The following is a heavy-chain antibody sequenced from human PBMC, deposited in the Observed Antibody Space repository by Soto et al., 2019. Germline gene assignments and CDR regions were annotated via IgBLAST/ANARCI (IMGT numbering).Heavy chain of an antibody. CDR3: VKDRKQQLIPAEYFQH. CDR1: GFTFSSYA. D-gene: IGHD6-13*01. Sequence: GSLRLSCSASGFTFSSYAMHWVRQAPGKGLEYVSAISSNGGSTYYADSVKGRFTISRDNSKNTLYLQMSSLRAEDTAVYYCVKDRKQQLIPAEYFQHWGQGTLVTVSS. V-gene: IGHV3-64D*06. J-gene: IGHJ1*01. CDR2: ISSNGGST.